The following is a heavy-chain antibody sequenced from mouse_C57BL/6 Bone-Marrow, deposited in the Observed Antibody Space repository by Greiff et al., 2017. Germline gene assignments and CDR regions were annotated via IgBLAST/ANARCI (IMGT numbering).Heavy chain of an antibody. Sequence: VQLQQSGPGLVQPSQSLSITCTVSGFSLTSYGVHWVRPSPGKGLEWLGVIWSGGSTDYNAAFISRLSISKDNSKSQVFFKMNSLQADDTAIYYCATYYSGYFDYWGQGTTLTVSS. J-gene: IGHJ2*01. D-gene: IGHD2-12*01. CDR1: GFSLTSYG. CDR2: IWSGGST. V-gene: IGHV2-2*01. CDR3: ATYYSGYFDY.